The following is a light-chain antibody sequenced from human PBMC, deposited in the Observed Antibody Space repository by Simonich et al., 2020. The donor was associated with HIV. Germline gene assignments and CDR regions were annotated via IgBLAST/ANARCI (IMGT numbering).Light chain of an antibody. CDR3: SSYPSSSTLV. Sequence: QSALTQPASVSGSPVQSITISCTGTSSDVGGYNYVSWYQQHPGKAPKLMIYYVNKRPSGVSNRFSVSKSGNTASLTISGLQAEDDADYYCSSYPSSSTLVFGGGTKLTVL. V-gene: IGLV2-14*01. J-gene: IGLJ3*02. CDR2: YVN. CDR1: SSDVGGYNY.